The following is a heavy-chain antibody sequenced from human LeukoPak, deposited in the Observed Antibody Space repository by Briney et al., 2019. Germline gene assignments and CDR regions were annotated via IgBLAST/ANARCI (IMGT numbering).Heavy chain of an antibody. D-gene: IGHD4-17*01. CDR1: GFTFSSYA. Sequence: GGSLRLSCAASGFTFSSYAMSWVRQAPGKGLEWVSAISGSGGSTYYADSVKGRFTISRDNSKNTLYLQMNSLRAEDTAVYYCAKDPTSRTTVTTFYDYWGQGTLVTVST. J-gene: IGHJ4*02. CDR2: ISGSGGST. V-gene: IGHV3-23*01. CDR3: AKDPTSRTTVTTFYDY.